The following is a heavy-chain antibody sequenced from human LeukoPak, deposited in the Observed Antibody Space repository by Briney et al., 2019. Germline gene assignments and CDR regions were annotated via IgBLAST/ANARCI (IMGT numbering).Heavy chain of an antibody. D-gene: IGHD5/OR15-5a*01. CDR3: ARQGVSLQFHFLYMDV. V-gene: IGHV3-30*01. CDR2: ISSDGVSE. Sequence: GGSLRLSCAASGFTFTNYALHWVRQAPGMGLEWVAVISSDGVSEHYADSVKGRVTISRDDIKNTVHLQMQSLRADDTAVYYCARQGVSLQFHFLYMDVWGNGTTVIVSS. J-gene: IGHJ6*03. CDR1: GFTFTNYA.